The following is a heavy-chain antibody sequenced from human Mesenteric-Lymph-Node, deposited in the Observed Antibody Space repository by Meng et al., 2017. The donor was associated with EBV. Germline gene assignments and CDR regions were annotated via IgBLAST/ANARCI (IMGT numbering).Heavy chain of an antibody. D-gene: IGHD2-15*01. CDR3: VRLVVDPIDNWFDP. CDR1: GDSLSDYC. J-gene: IGHJ5*02. Sequence: GAVWLATSVTCALYCSVYGDSLSDYCWRWIRQPLGKGPQWVGERKQDGRSNYNPSLKSRVTMSVDTSKNQLSLKLSSVTAADTAIYXCVRLVVDPIDNWFDPWGQGTLVTVSS. CDR2: RKQDGRS. V-gene: IGHV4-34*01.